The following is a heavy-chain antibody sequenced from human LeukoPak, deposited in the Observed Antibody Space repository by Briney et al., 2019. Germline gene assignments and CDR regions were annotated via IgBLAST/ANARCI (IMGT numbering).Heavy chain of an antibody. CDR1: GYTFTGYY. V-gene: IGHV1-2*02. J-gene: IGHJ5*02. Sequence: ASVKVSCKASGYTFTGYYMHWVRQAPGQGLEWMGWINPNSGGTNYAQRFQGRVTMTRDTSISTAYMELSRLRSDDTAVYYCARPYYYGSGTINWFDPWGQGTLVTVSS. D-gene: IGHD3-10*01. CDR3: ARPYYYGSGTINWFDP. CDR2: INPNSGGT.